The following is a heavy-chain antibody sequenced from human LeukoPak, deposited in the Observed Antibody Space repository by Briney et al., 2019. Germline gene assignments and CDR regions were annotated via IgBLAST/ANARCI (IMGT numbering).Heavy chain of an antibody. J-gene: IGHJ4*02. Sequence: AGGSLRLSCAASGFAFSSYSMNWVRQAPGKGLEWVSYITSSSSAIYYADSVKGRFTIPRDNAKSSLYLQNNSLRDEDTDVYYCARKSGRSGYPFDYWGQGTVATVSS. CDR3: ARKSGRSGYPFDY. D-gene: IGHD3-22*01. CDR1: GFAFSSYS. CDR2: ITSSSSAI. V-gene: IGHV3-48*02.